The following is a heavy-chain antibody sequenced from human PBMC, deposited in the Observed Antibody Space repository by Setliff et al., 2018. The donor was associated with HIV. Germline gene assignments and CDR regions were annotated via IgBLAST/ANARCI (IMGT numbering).Heavy chain of an antibody. D-gene: IGHD1-1*01. V-gene: IGHV1-46*01. CDR3: AKEYHTAATGKRVANYFDY. Sequence: GASVKVSCKASGYTFTSFAIHWVRQAPGHGLDWMGIINPSGGSTSYAQKFQGRVSMTSDTSTSTVYMEMSSLRSEDTAIYYCAKEYHTAATGKRVANYFDYWGQGTLVTVSS. J-gene: IGHJ4*02. CDR1: GYTFTSFA. CDR2: INPSGGST.